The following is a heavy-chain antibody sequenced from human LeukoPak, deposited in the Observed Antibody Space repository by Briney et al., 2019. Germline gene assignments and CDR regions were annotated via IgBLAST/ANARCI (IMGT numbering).Heavy chain of an antibody. D-gene: IGHD2-15*01. J-gene: IGHJ6*02. V-gene: IGHV3-23*01. Sequence: PGGSLRLSCAASGFTFTTYAMTWVRQAPGKGLEWVSTISGSGSGWTTHYADSVKGRFTISRDNSKNTVFLQMNSLRGEDTALYYCAKGNTPAAGSLGYYAMDVWGQGTTVTVSS. CDR2: ISGSGSGWTT. CDR1: GFTFTTYA. CDR3: AKGNTPAAGSLGYYAMDV.